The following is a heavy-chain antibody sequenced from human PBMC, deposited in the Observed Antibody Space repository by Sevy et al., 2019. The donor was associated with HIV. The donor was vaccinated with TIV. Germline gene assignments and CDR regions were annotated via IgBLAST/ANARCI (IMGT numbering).Heavy chain of an antibody. CDR3: ARGSRIFFY. CDR2: INEIGST. V-gene: IGHV4-34*01. Sequence: SETLSLTCGVSGGSLRTYYWNWIRQPPGKGLEWIGEINEIGSTNYSPSLKGRVTISVDTSKNQFSLTLTSVTAADTAVYYCARGSRIFFYWGQGSLVTVSS. J-gene: IGHJ4*02. CDR1: GGSLRTYY. D-gene: IGHD3-3*01.